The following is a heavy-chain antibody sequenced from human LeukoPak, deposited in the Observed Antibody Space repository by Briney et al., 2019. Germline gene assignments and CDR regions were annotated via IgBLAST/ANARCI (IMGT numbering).Heavy chain of an antibody. CDR1: GFTFSSYA. J-gene: IGHJ4*02. CDR2: ISGSGGST. Sequence: GGSLRLSCAASGFTFSSYAMSWVRQAPGKGLEWVSAISGSGGSTYYADSVKGRFTISRGNSKNTLYLQMNSLRAEDTAVYYCAKGRPTYYYDSSGYGFDYWGQGTLVTVSS. CDR3: AKGRPTYYYDSSGYGFDY. D-gene: IGHD3-22*01. V-gene: IGHV3-23*01.